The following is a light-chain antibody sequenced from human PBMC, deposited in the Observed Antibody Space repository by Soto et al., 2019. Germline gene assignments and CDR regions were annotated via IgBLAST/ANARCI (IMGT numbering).Light chain of an antibody. CDR2: AAS. CDR3: QQSYSTPPVT. CDR1: QSISSY. J-gene: IGKJ3*01. V-gene: IGKV1-39*01. Sequence: DIQMTQSPSSLSASVGDRVTITCRASQSISSYLNWYQQKPGKAPKLLIYAASSLQSGVPSRFSGSGSGTYVTLTISSLQPEDFSTYYCQQSYSTPPVTFGPGTKVDIK.